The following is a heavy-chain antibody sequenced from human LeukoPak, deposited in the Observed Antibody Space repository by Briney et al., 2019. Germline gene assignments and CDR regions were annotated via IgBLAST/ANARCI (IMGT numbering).Heavy chain of an antibody. Sequence: GGSLRLSCAASGFNFDDYNMNWVRQAPGKGLEWVSSISSGTNYIFEADSVKGRLTISKDSARNSLSMQMNSLRADDTAVYYCARSAGGNYFDYWDQGPLVTVSS. CDR2: ISSGTNYI. D-gene: IGHD2-8*02. CDR1: GFNFDDYN. J-gene: IGHJ4*02. V-gene: IGHV3-21*01. CDR3: ARSAGGNYFDY.